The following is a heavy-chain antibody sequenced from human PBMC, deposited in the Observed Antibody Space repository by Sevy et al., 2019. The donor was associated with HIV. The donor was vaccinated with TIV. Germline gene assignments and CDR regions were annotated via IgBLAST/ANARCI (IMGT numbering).Heavy chain of an antibody. Sequence: GGSLRLSCAASGFTFSDYYMSWIRQAPGKELEWVSYISSSGSTIYYADSVKGRFTISRDNAKNSLYLQMNSLRAEDTAVYYCARFEYSSSSYYFDYWGQGTLVTVSS. CDR2: ISSSGSTI. J-gene: IGHJ4*02. V-gene: IGHV3-11*01. CDR3: ARFEYSSSSYYFDY. CDR1: GFTFSDYY. D-gene: IGHD6-6*01.